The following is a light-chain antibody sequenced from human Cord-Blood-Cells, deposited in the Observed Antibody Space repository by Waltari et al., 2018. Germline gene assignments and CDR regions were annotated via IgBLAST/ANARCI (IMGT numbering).Light chain of an antibody. J-gene: IGLJ2*01. V-gene: IGLV2-8*01. Sequence: QSALTQPPSASGSPGQSVTISCTGTSSDVGGYNYVSWYQQHPGKAPKLMIYEVSKRPSGFPDRFSGSKSCNAASLNVSGLQAEDEADYYCSSYAGSNNFVVFGGGTKLTVL. CDR3: SSYAGSNNFVV. CDR2: EVS. CDR1: SSDVGGYNY.